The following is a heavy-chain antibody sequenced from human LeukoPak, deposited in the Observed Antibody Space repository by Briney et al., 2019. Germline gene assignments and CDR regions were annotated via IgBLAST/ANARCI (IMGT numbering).Heavy chain of an antibody. V-gene: IGHV4-39*01. J-gene: IGHJ4*02. D-gene: IGHD3-3*01. CDR2: IYYSGSGTT. Sequence: PSETLSLTCNVSGDSISSSSYYWGWIRQSPGKGLEWLGSIYYSGSGTTYHNPSLKSRVTIFADTSKNQVSLTLNSVTAADTAVYYCARHGGFFGVIFDFDHWGQGALVTVSS. CDR1: GDSISSSSYY. CDR3: ARHGGFFGVIFDFDH.